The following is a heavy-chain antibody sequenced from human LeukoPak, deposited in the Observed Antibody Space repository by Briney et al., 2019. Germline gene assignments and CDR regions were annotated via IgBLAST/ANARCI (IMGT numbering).Heavy chain of an antibody. Sequence: SSETPSLTCTVSGGSISSSSYFWGWIRQPPGKGLEWIGSIYYSGTTYYNPYIKSRVTISVDTSKNQFSLKLSSVTAADTAVYHCARHDPITGSRLRDYFDYWGQGTLVTVSS. CDR1: GGSISSSSYF. V-gene: IGHV4-39*01. CDR2: IYYSGTT. J-gene: IGHJ4*02. D-gene: IGHD1-20*01. CDR3: ARHDPITGSRLRDYFDY.